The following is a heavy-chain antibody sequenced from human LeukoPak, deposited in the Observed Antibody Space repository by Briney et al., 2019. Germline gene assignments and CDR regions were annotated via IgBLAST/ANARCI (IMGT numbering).Heavy chain of an antibody. V-gene: IGHV1-2*02. J-gene: IGHJ4*02. CDR1: GYTFTGNY. D-gene: IGHD3-22*01. CDR2: INPNSGDF. Sequence: ASVKVSCKASGYTFTGNYIHWVRQAPGQGLEWMGWINPNSGDFNYAQKFQGRVTITADESTSTAYMELSSLRSEDTAVYYCARLRHYYDSSGYYRNGVFDYWGQGTLVTVSS. CDR3: ARLRHYYDSSGYYRNGVFDY.